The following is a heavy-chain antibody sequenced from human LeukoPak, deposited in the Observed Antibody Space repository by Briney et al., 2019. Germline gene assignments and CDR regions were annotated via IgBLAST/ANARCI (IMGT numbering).Heavy chain of an antibody. CDR3: ARRDYDYDYYMDV. Sequence: GESLKISCKASGYSFTNFWIVWVRQMPGKGLEWMGIIYPGDSDTRYSPSFRGQVTISADKSISTAYLQWSSLKASDTAMYYCARRDYDYDYYMDVWGKGTTVTVSS. CDR1: GYSFTNFW. J-gene: IGHJ6*03. V-gene: IGHV5-51*01. CDR2: IYPGDSDT.